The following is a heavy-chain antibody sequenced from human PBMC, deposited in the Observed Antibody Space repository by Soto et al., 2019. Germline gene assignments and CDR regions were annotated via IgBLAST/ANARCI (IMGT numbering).Heavy chain of an antibody. CDR3: ASTVGATLVGLGFDP. D-gene: IGHD1-26*01. J-gene: IGHJ5*02. Sequence: PGESLKISCKGSGYSFTSYWIGWVRQMPGKGLEWMGIIYPGDSDTRYSPSFQGQVTISADKSISTAYLQWSSLKASDTAMYYCASTVGATLVGLGFDPWGQGTLVTVSS. CDR2: IYPGDSDT. CDR1: GYSFTSYW. V-gene: IGHV5-51*01.